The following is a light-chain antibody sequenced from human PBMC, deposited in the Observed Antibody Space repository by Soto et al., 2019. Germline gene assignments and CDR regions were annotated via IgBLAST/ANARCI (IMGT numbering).Light chain of an antibody. J-gene: IGKJ3*01. CDR3: QQGHSMPFT. CDR2: AAS. Sequence: DIQMTQSPSSLSASVGDRVTITCRASQSITNSLNWYQHKPGKAPTLVVYAASSLQSGGPSRFSGRGSGTEFTLTISSLQPEDFATYFCQQGHSMPFTFGPGTKVDI. V-gene: IGKV1-39*01. CDR1: QSITNS.